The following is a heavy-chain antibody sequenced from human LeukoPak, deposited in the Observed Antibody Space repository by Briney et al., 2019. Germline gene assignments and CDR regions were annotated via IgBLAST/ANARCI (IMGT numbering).Heavy chain of an antibody. CDR1: GFTFSSYA. CDR3: AKRPSYYDFWSGYGY. J-gene: IGHJ4*02. Sequence: GGSLRLSCAASGFTFSSYAMSWVRQAPGKGLEWVSAISGSGGSTYYADSVKGRFTISRDNSKNTLYLQMNSLRAEDTAVYYCAKRPSYYDFWSGYGYWGQGTLVTVSS. CDR2: ISGSGGST. D-gene: IGHD3-3*01. V-gene: IGHV3-23*01.